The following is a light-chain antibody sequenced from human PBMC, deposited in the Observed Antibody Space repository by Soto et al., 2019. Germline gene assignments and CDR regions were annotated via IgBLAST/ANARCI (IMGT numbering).Light chain of an antibody. CDR1: NSDIGVYNY. CDR3: SSYTGTNNYV. CDR2: EVT. V-gene: IGLV2-8*01. J-gene: IGLJ1*01. Sequence: QSALSQPPSASGSPGQSVTITCTGTNSDIGVYNYVSWYQQHPGKAPKLMIYEVTKRPSGIPDRFSGSKSGNTASLTVSGLQAEYEADYYFSSYTGTNNYVFGTGTQLTGL.